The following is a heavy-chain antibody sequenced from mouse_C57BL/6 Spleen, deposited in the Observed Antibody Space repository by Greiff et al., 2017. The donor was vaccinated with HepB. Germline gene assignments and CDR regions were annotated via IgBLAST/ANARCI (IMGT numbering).Heavy chain of an antibody. V-gene: IGHV1-64*01. Sequence: QVQLQQPGAELVKPGASVKLSCKASGYTFTSYWMHWVKQRPGQGLEWIGMIHPNSGSTNYNEKFKSKATLTVDKSSSTAYMQLSSLTSEDSAVYYCARWGYSNYWFAYWGQGTLVTVSA. CDR3: ARWGYSNYWFAY. CDR2: IHPNSGST. J-gene: IGHJ3*01. CDR1: GYTFTSYW. D-gene: IGHD2-5*01.